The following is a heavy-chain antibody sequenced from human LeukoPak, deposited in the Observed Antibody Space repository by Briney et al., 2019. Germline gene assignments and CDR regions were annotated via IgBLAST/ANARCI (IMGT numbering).Heavy chain of an antibody. J-gene: IGHJ4*02. D-gene: IGHD3-10*01. CDR1: GFIFSAYW. Sequence: SGGSLRLSCAASGFIFSAYWMNWVRQAPGKGLEWVANIRQHSGDTRYVDSVRGRFTISRDNSQNSLYLQMNSLRVEDTAVYYCARGLAVSPMAPISDNWGQGTLVTVSS. V-gene: IGHV3-7*01. CDR2: IRQHSGDT. CDR3: ARGLAVSPMAPISDN.